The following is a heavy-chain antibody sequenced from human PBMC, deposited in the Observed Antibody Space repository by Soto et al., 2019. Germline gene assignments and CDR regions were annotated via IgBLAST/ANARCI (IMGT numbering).Heavy chain of an antibody. CDR2: INPNSGGT. J-gene: IGHJ4*02. CDR1: GYTFTGYY. D-gene: IGHD3-3*01. V-gene: IGHV1-2*02. Sequence: ASVKVSCKASGYTFTGYYMHWVRQAPGQGLEWMGWINPNSGGTNYAQKFQGRVTMTRDTSISTAYMELSRLRSDDTAVYYCARDTLYDFWSGNCDCWGQGTLVAVSS. CDR3: ARDTLYDFWSGNCDC.